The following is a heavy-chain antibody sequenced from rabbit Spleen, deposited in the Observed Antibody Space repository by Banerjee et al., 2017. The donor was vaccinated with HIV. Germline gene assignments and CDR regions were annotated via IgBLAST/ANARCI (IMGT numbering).Heavy chain of an antibody. D-gene: IGHD7-1*01. CDR2: IDPLFGST. CDR1: GFDFSGYG. CDR3: ARDTGTSFSTYGMDL. V-gene: IGHV1S47*01. Sequence: QEQLVESGGGLVQPGGSLKLSCKASGFDFSGYGVSWVRQAPGKGLEWIGYIDPLFGSTYYANWVNGRFTISSHNAQNTLYLQLNSLTAADTATYFCARDTGTSFSTYGMDLWGPGTLVTVS. J-gene: IGHJ6*01.